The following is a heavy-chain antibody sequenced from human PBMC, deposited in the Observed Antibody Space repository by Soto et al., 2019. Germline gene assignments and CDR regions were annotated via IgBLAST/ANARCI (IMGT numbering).Heavy chain of an antibody. J-gene: IGHJ5*02. V-gene: IGHV1-3*01. Sequence: QVQLVQSGAEVKKPGASVKDSCKASGYTFTSYAMHWVRQAPGQMLEWIGWINAGNGNTKYSQKFQVRVPITRDTSASTAYMELSSLRSEDTAVYYCAIGSYSSPSPSYNWFDPWGQGTLVTVSS. D-gene: IGHD6-6*01. CDR1: GYTFTSYA. CDR3: AIGSYSSPSPSYNWFDP. CDR2: INAGNGNT.